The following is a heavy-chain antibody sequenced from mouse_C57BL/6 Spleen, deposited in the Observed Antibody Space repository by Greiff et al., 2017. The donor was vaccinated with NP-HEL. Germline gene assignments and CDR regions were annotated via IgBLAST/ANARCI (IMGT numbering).Heavy chain of an antibody. J-gene: IGHJ4*01. CDR3: ARGYSNYEAMDY. V-gene: IGHV1-55*01. Sequence: QVQLKQPGAELVKPGASVKMSCKASGYTFTSYWITWVKQRPGQGLEWIGDIYPGSGSTNYNEPFKSKATLTVDTSSSTAYMQLSSLTSEDSAVYYCARGYSNYEAMDYWGQGTSVTVSS. CDR2: IYPGSGST. CDR1: GYTFTSYW. D-gene: IGHD2-5*01.